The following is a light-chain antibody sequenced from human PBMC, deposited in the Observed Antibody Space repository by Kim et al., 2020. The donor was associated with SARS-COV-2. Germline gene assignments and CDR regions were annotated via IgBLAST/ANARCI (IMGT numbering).Light chain of an antibody. J-gene: IGKJ4*01. CDR2: GAV. CDR1: QSGGKN. Sequence: GEGGALCSRTSQSGGKNLSWYQQKPGQAPRLLIYGAVTRATGIPARFSGSGSGAEFTDTISSLQSEDFAVYYCHQYNNWPPGVLTFGGGTKVEIK. V-gene: IGKV3-15*01. CDR3: HQYNNWPPGVLT.